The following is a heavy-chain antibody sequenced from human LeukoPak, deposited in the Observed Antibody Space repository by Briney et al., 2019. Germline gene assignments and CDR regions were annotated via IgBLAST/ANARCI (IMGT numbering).Heavy chain of an antibody. J-gene: IGHJ5*02. CDR2: MNPNSGNT. CDR1: GYTFTSYA. D-gene: IGHD3-10*01. Sequence: ASVKVSCKASGYTFTSYAMHWVRQAPGQRLEWMGWMNPNSGNTGYAQKFQGRVTMTRNTSISTAYMELSSLRSEDTAVYYCARARAMVRGERSYWFDPWGQGTLVTVSS. CDR3: ARARAMVRGERSYWFDP. V-gene: IGHV1-8*02.